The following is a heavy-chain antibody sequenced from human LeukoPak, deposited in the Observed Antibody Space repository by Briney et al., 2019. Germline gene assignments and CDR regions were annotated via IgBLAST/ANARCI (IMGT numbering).Heavy chain of an antibody. CDR1: GGSISSYY. J-gene: IGHJ5*02. Sequence: SETLSPTCTVSGGSISSYYWSWIRQPPGKGLEWIGYIYYSGSTNYNPSLKSRVTISVDTSKNQFSLKLSSVTAADTAVYYCARARCSGGSCYWGWFAPWGQGNLVTVSS. CDR3: ARARCSGGSCYWGWFAP. V-gene: IGHV4-59*01. CDR2: IYYSGST. D-gene: IGHD2-15*01.